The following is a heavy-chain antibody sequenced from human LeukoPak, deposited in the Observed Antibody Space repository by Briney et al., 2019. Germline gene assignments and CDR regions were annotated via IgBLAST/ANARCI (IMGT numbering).Heavy chain of an antibody. CDR1: GFTFSSHW. Sequence: GGSLRLSCAASGFTFSSHWMHWVRQAPGKGLVWVSRSNTDGSSTSYADSVKGRLTISRDNAKNTLYLQMNSLRADDTAVYFCARVPGGNSYGPFDYWGQGTLVTVSS. CDR2: SNTDGSST. J-gene: IGHJ4*02. V-gene: IGHV3-74*01. D-gene: IGHD5-18*01. CDR3: ARVPGGNSYGPFDY.